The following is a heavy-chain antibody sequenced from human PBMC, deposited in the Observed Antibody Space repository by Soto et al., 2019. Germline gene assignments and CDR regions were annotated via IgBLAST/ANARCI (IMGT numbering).Heavy chain of an antibody. CDR3: ARDAGITMVRGAMYYYGMDV. CDR2: IYHSGST. Sequence: SETLSLTCAVSGGSISSSNWWSWVRQPPGKGLEWIGEIYHSGSTNYNPSLKSRVTISVDKSKNQFSLKLSSVTAADTAVYYCARDAGITMVRGAMYYYGMDVWGQGITVTVSS. J-gene: IGHJ6*02. V-gene: IGHV4-4*02. D-gene: IGHD3-10*01. CDR1: GGSISSSNW.